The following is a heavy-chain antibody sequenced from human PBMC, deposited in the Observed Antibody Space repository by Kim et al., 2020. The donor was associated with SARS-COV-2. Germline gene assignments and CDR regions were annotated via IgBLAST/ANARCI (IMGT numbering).Heavy chain of an antibody. CDR3: AKDLMITFGGVIAQGDYFDY. V-gene: IGHV3-30*02. D-gene: IGHD3-16*02. Sequence: RFTISRDNSKHTLYLQMNSLRAEDTAVYYCAKDLMITFGGVIAQGDYFDYWGQGTLVTVPS. J-gene: IGHJ4*02.